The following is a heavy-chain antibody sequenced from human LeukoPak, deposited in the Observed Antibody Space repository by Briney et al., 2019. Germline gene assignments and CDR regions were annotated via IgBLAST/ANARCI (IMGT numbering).Heavy chain of an antibody. CDR3: ARDGCSSTSCLYNWFDP. CDR1: GFTFSSYA. Sequence: GRSLRLSCAASGFTFSSYAMHWVRQAPGKGLEWVAVISYDGSNKYYADSVKGRFTISRDNSKNTLYLQMNSLRAEDTAVYYCARDGCSSTSCLYNWFDPWGQGTLVTVSS. V-gene: IGHV3-30-3*01. D-gene: IGHD2-2*01. CDR2: ISYDGSNK. J-gene: IGHJ5*02.